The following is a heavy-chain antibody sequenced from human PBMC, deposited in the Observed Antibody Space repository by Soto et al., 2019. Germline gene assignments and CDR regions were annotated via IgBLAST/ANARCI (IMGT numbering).Heavy chain of an antibody. D-gene: IGHD3-10*01. CDR1: GGSFSGYY. Sequence: SETLSLTCAVYGGSFSGYYWSWIRQPPGKGLEWIGEINHSGSTNYNPSLKSRVTISVDTSKNQFSLKLSSVTAADTAVYYCARVTMVRGVIASYYYYYYGMDVWGQGTTVT. J-gene: IGHJ6*02. CDR2: INHSGST. V-gene: IGHV4-34*01. CDR3: ARVTMVRGVIASYYYYYYGMDV.